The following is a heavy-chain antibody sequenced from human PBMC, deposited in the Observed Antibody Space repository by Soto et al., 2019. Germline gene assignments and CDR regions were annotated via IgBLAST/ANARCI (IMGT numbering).Heavy chain of an antibody. V-gene: IGHV5-10-1*01. J-gene: IGHJ4*02. CDR2: IDPSDSYT. CDR3: ATRNSGYEFFDY. D-gene: IGHD5-12*01. Sequence: GESLKISCKGSGYSFTSYWISWVRQMPGKGLEWMGRIDPSDSYTNYSPSFQGHVTISADKSISTAYLQWSSLKASDTAMYYCATRNSGYEFFDYWGQGTLVTVSS. CDR1: GYSFTSYW.